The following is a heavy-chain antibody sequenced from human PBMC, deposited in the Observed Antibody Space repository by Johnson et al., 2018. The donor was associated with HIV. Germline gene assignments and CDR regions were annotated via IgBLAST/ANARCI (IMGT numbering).Heavy chain of an antibody. CDR1: GFTFSYAW. Sequence: EVQLVESGGNLVKPGGSLRLSCAASGFTFSYAWMSWVRQAPGKGLEWISTINWNGGRTGYVDSLKGRFTISRDNAKNTLYLQMNSLRAEDTAVYYCPRETNSAMAGDAFDIWGQGTMVTVSS. D-gene: IGHD5-18*01. V-gene: IGHV3-20*04. CDR2: INWNGGRT. CDR3: PRETNSAMAGDAFDI. J-gene: IGHJ3*02.